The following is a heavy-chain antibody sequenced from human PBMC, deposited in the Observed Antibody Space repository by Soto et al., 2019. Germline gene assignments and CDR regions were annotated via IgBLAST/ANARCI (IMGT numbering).Heavy chain of an antibody. CDR1: GLTFGEYA. Sequence: LILSCTASGLTFGEYAMSWVRQAPGKGLEWVGFIRSKAYGGTTEYAASVKGRFTISRDDSKSIAYLQMNSLKTEDTAVYYCTRSAAGPKPYYYGMDVWGQGTTVTVSS. D-gene: IGHD6-13*01. CDR2: IRSKAYGGTT. V-gene: IGHV3-49*04. J-gene: IGHJ6*02. CDR3: TRSAAGPKPYYYGMDV.